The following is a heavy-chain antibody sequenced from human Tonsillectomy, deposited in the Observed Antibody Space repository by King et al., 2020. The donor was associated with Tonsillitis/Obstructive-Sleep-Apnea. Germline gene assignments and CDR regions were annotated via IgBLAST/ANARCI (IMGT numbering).Heavy chain of an antibody. Sequence: VQLVESGGGLVQPGGSLRLSCAGSGFTFSSYEMNWVRQAPGKGLEWVSDIRSSGSTIHYADSVKGRFTISRDNANNSLYLQMNSLRAEDTAVYYCARDGWVKGARYYGMDVWGQGTTVTVSS. V-gene: IGHV3-48*03. CDR1: GFTFSSYE. CDR2: IRSSGSTI. J-gene: IGHJ6*02. D-gene: IGHD4/OR15-4a*01. CDR3: ARDGWVKGARYYGMDV.